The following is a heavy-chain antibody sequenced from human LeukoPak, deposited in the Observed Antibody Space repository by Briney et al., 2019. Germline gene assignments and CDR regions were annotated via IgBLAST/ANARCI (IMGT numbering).Heavy chain of an antibody. Sequence: SETLSLTCTVSGGSISSSGRYWGWIRQPPGKGLEWIGSIYYSGRTHYNPSLESRVTISVDTSTTQFSLELSSVTAADTAVYYCARVPTIQYRRFDYWGQGTLVTVSS. CDR3: ARVPTIQYRRFDY. J-gene: IGHJ4*02. CDR2: IYYSGRT. D-gene: IGHD2/OR15-2a*01. CDR1: GGSISSSGRY. V-gene: IGHV4-39*01.